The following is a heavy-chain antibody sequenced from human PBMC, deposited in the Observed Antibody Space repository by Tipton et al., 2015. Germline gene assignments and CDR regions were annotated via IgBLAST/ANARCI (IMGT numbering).Heavy chain of an antibody. CDR2: INPNNGIS. J-gene: IGHJ4*02. CDR1: GYTLTRYG. Sequence: QLVQSGAEVKRPGASVKVSCKASGYTLTRYGISWVRQAPGQGLEWMGWINPNNGISNYAQKFQGRVTMTTDTSTSTAYMELRSLRSDDTAVYYCARLTVMVSGPPDYWGQGILVTVSS. D-gene: IGHD2-8*01. V-gene: IGHV1-18*01. CDR3: ARLTVMVSGPPDY.